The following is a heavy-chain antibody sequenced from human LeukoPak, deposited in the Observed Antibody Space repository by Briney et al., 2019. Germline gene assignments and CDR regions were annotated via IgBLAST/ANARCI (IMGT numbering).Heavy chain of an antibody. CDR1: GFTFSSYG. CDR3: AKLAAAGFDY. V-gene: IGHV3-30*02. J-gene: IGHJ4*02. Sequence: GGSLRLSCAASGFTFSSYGMHWVRQAPGEGLEWAAFIRYDGSNKYYADSVKGRFTISRDNSKNTLYLQMNSLRAEDTAVYYCAKLAAAGFDYWGQGTLVTVSS. CDR2: IRYDGSNK. D-gene: IGHD6-13*01.